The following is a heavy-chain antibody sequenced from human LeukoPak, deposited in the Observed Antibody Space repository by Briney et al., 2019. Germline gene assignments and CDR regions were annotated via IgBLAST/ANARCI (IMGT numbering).Heavy chain of an antibody. D-gene: IGHD2-15*01. J-gene: IGHJ4*02. Sequence: SETLSLTCTVSGGSISSSSYYWGWIRQPPGKGLEWIGSIYYSGSTYYNPSLKSRVTISVDTSKNQFSLKLSSVTAADTAVYYCARDGGSPPYYFDYWGQGTLVTVSS. CDR3: ARDGGSPPYYFDY. V-gene: IGHV4-39*07. CDR2: IYYSGST. CDR1: GGSISSSSYY.